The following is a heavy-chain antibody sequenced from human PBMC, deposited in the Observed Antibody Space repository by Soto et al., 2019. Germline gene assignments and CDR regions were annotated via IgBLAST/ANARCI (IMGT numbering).Heavy chain of an antibody. Sequence: GGSLRLSCTASAFTFSNYARTCARQAPGKGLEWVSIISGSGASTSYADSVTGRFTISRDNSQNTVYLEMNSLRAEDTAVYFCANRISRLIYGVAKAAFDVWGLGTMDTV. V-gene: IGHV3-23*01. J-gene: IGHJ3*01. CDR3: ANRISRLIYGVAKAAFDV. CDR1: AFTFSNYA. D-gene: IGHD3-3*01. CDR2: ISGSGAST.